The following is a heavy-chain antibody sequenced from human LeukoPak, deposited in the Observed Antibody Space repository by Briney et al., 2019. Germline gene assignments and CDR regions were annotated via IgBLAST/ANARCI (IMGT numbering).Heavy chain of an antibody. Sequence: GGSLTLSCAVSGFTFTSHARSCVRRATGGGVVWVTAFSSRDGSTYYADSVKGRLTLSRDNSENPLSLQMTSVRAADTAVLYCAKGGGWGSYYNSGRWFDPWGQGTLVTVSS. CDR1: GFTFTSHA. D-gene: IGHD3-10*01. CDR3: AKGGGWGSYYNSGRWFDP. CDR2: FSSRDGST. V-gene: IGHV3-23*01. J-gene: IGHJ5*02.